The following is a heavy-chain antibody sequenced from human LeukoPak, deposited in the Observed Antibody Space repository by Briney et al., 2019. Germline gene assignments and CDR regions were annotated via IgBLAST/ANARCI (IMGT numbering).Heavy chain of an antibody. CDR3: ARSGYYRYNHAFDI. CDR2: ISAYNGNT. V-gene: IGHV1-18*01. CDR1: GGTFSSYA. D-gene: IGHD3-22*01. J-gene: IGHJ3*02. Sequence: ASVKVSCKASGGTFSSYAISWVRQAPGQGLEWMGWISAYNGNTNYAQKLQGRVTMTTDTSTSTAYMELSNLRSEDTAVYYCARSGYYRYNHAFDIWGQGTMVTVSS.